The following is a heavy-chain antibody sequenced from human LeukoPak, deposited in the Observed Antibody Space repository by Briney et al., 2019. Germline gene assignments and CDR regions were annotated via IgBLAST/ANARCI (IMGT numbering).Heavy chain of an antibody. CDR1: GGSISSYY. D-gene: IGHD3-10*01. CDR3: ARAPYYYGSGSYGEDY. J-gene: IGHJ4*02. CDR2: IYYGGST. V-gene: IGHV4-59*08. Sequence: SETLSLTCTVSGGSISSYYWSWIRQPPGKGLEWIGYIYYGGSTNYNPSLKSRVTISVDTSKNQFSLKLSSVTAADTAVYYCARAPYYYGSGSYGEDYWGQGTLVTVSS.